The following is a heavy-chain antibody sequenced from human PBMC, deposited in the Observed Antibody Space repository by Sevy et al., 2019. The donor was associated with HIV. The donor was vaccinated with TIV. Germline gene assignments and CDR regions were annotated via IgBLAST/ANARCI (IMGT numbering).Heavy chain of an antibody. D-gene: IGHD2-8*01. J-gene: IGHJ4*02. CDR1: GFDFSIYS. V-gene: IGHV3-23*01. Sequence: GGSLRLSCAASGFDFSIYSMSWVRQAPGKGLEWVSTLSFGCGKINYADSVKGRFTISRANSKSSLYLQMKNMRVEDTAVYYCAREGCTKPHDYWGQGTLVTVSS. CDR2: LSFGCGKI. CDR3: AREGCTKPHDY.